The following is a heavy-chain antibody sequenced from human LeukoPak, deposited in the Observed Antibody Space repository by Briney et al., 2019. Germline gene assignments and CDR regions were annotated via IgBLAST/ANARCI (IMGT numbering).Heavy chain of an antibody. CDR3: ARSKGGYCISTSCARFDY. V-gene: IGHV4-31*03. CDR1: GGSISSGGYY. CDR2: TYYSGST. D-gene: IGHD2-2*01. Sequence: SETLSLTCTVSGGSISSGGYYWTWIRQHPGKGLEWIGNTYYSGSTYYNPSLKSRVTISVDTSKYQFSLKLSSVTAADTAVYYCARSKGGYCISTSCARFDYWGQGTLVTVSS. J-gene: IGHJ4*02.